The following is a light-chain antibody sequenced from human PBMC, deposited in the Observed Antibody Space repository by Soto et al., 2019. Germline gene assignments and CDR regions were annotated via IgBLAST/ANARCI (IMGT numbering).Light chain of an antibody. J-gene: IGKJ2*01. V-gene: IGKV3-20*01. CDR2: GAS. Sequence: EIVLTQSPGTLSLSPGERATLSCRASQSVSSSYLAWYQQKPGQAPRLLIYGASSRATGIPDRFSGSGSGTAFALTISRLEPEDFAVYYCQQDCSSPVYTFGQGTKLEIK. CDR3: QQDCSSPVYT. CDR1: QSVSSSY.